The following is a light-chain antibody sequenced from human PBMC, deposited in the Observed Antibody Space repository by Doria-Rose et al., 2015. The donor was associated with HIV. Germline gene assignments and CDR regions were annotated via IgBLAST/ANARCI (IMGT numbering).Light chain of an antibody. J-gene: IGKJ3*01. CDR3: QQYYDTPS. V-gene: IGKV4-1*01. CDR1: QSLLYTSYNY. CDR2: WAS. Sequence: DIPMTQSPESLAMSLGESATLNCKSNQSLLYTSYNYLAWYQQKPGQPPKLLIYWASTRQSGVPARCSGSGSGTDFTLTISSLEAEDVAVYYCQQYYDTPSFGPGTTVDIK.